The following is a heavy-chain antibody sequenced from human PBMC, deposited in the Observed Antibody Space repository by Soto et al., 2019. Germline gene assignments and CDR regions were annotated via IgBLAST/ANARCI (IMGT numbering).Heavy chain of an antibody. CDR2: ISGNSGSL. J-gene: IGHJ6*02. V-gene: IGHV3-9*01. CDR1: GFIFDDYG. Sequence: EVQLVESGGGLVQPGRSLRLSCAASGFIFDDYGMHWVRQAPGKGLEWVSVISGNSGSLGYADSVKGRFTISRDNAKNSLYLQMNSLRAENTALYYCAKDRYSSSAYYYYGMDGWGQGTTVTVSS. D-gene: IGHD5-18*01. CDR3: AKDRYSSSAYYYYGMDG.